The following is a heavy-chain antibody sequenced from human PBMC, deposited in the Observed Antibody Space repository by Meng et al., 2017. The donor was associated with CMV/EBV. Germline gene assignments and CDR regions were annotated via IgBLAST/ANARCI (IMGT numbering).Heavy chain of an antibody. CDR3: ASKFWSGFYYYGMDV. Sequence: GGSLRPSCAASGFTFSSYAMSWVRQAPGKGLEWVSAISGSGGSTYYADSVQGRFTISRDNSKNTLYLQMNSLRAEDTAVYYCASKFWSGFYYYGMDVWGQGTTVTVSS. V-gene: IGHV3-23*01. D-gene: IGHD3-3*01. CDR1: GFTFSSYA. CDR2: ISGSGGST. J-gene: IGHJ6*02.